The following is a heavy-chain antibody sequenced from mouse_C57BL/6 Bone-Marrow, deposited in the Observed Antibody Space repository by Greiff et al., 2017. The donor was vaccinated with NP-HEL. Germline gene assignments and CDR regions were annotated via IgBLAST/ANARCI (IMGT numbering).Heavy chain of an antibody. V-gene: IGHV5-17*01. Sequence: EVQRVESGGGLVKPGGSLKLSCAASGFPFSDYGMPWVRQAPEKGLEWVAYISSGSSTIYYADTVKGRFTISRDNAKNTLFLQMTSLRSEDTAMYYCASYYSNYVWFAYWGQGTLVTVSA. CDR3: ASYYSNYVWFAY. CDR2: ISSGSSTI. CDR1: GFPFSDYG. J-gene: IGHJ3*01. D-gene: IGHD2-5*01.